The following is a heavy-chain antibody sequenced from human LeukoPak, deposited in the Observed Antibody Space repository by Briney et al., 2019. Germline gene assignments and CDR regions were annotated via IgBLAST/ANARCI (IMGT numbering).Heavy chain of an antibody. CDR1: GGSFSGYY. Sequence: SETLSLTCAVYGGSFSGYYWSWIRQPPGKGLEWIGEINHSGSTNYNPSHKSRVTISVDTSKNQFSLKLSSVTAADTAVYYCARVMKSYDSSGYYSAFDIWGQGTMVTVSS. J-gene: IGHJ3*02. V-gene: IGHV4-34*01. CDR3: ARVMKSYDSSGYYSAFDI. CDR2: INHSGST. D-gene: IGHD3-22*01.